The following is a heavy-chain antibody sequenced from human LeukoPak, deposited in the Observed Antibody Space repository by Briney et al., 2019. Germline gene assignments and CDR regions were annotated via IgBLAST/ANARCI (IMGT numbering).Heavy chain of an antibody. CDR1: GYPISSGYY. D-gene: IGHD2-15*01. J-gene: IGHJ5*02. CDR2: IYHSGST. CDR3: ARGQPEYGGTNWFDP. Sequence: SETLSLTCAVSGYPISSGYYWGWIRQPPGKGLEWIGSIYHSGSTYYNPSLKSRVTISVDTSKNQFSLKLSSVTAADTAVYYCARGQPEYGGTNWFDPWGQGTLVTVSS. V-gene: IGHV4-38-2*01.